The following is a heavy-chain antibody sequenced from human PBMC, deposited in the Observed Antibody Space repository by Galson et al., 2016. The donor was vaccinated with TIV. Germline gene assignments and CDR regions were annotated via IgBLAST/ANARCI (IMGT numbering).Heavy chain of an antibody. V-gene: IGHV3-23*01. CDR2: ISGSGGDT. CDR1: GFTFSTYA. Sequence: SLRLSCAASGFTFSTYAMSWVRQAPEKGLEWVSSISGSGGDTYCADSVKGRFTISRDNSKNTVYLQMNSLIADDTAFYYCAKNSEWLRWYYFDYWGQGTLVTVSS. CDR3: AKNSEWLRWYYFDY. D-gene: IGHD5-12*01. J-gene: IGHJ4*02.